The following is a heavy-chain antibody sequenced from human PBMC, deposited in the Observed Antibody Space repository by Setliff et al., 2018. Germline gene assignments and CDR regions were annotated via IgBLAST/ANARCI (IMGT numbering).Heavy chain of an antibody. Sequence: ASVKVSCKASGYTFTGYYMHWVRQAPGQGPEWMGWINPNSGGTNYAQKFQGRVTMTRDATITPAYMDLSRLTSDDTAAYYCAGVDVLTASPFWGLGTLVTVSS. J-gene: IGHJ4*02. V-gene: IGHV1-2*02. CDR1: GYTFTGYY. CDR3: AGVDVLTASPF. D-gene: IGHD3-9*01. CDR2: INPNSGGT.